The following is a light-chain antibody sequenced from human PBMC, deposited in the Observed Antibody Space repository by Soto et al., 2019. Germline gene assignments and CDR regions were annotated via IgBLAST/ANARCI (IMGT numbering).Light chain of an antibody. CDR1: QGINSY. CDR3: QQYGSSPEIT. Sequence: DIQLTQSPSVLSASVGDRVTITCRASQGINSYLAWYQQKPGKVPKLLIYAASTLHSGVPSRFSGSGSGTEFTLTISSLQPEDFATYYCQQYGSSPEITFGQGTRLEIK. CDR2: AAS. V-gene: IGKV1-9*01. J-gene: IGKJ5*01.